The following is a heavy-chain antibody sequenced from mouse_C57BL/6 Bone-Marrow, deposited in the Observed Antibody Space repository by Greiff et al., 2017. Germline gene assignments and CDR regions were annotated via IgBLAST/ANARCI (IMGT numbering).Heavy chain of an antibody. J-gene: IGHJ3*01. Sequence: QVQLQQSGAELVRPGTSVKVSCKASGYAFTNYLIEWVKQRPGQGLEWIGVINPGSGGTNYNEKFKGKATLTADKSSSTAYMQLSSLTSEDSAVYFCARVIYYYGSSSFAYWGQGTLVTVSA. CDR2: INPGSGGT. V-gene: IGHV1-54*01. CDR3: ARVIYYYGSSSFAY. CDR1: GYAFTNYL. D-gene: IGHD1-1*01.